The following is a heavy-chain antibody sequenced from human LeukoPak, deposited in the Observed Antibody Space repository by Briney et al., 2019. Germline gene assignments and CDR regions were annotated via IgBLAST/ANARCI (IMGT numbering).Heavy chain of an antibody. Sequence: SETLSLTCTVSGGSLSSYYWTWIRQPPGKGLEWIGYIYYSGSTNYNPSLKSRVTMSVDTSKNQFSLRLNSVTAADTAVYYCARSGTLTGYLYWGQGALVTVSS. CDR3: ARSGTLTGYLY. V-gene: IGHV4-59*01. J-gene: IGHJ4*02. CDR1: GGSLSSYY. CDR2: IYYSGST. D-gene: IGHD3-9*01.